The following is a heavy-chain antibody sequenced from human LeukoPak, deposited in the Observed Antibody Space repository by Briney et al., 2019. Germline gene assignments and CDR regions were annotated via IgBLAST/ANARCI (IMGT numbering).Heavy chain of an antibody. CDR2: ISYDGSNK. Sequence: GGSLRLSCAASGFTFSSYGMHWVRQAPGKGLEGVAVISYDGSNKYYADSVKGRFTISRDNSKNRLYLQMNSLRAEDTAVYYCAREVNNWNYALLDYWGQGTLVTVSS. D-gene: IGHD1-7*01. V-gene: IGHV3-30-3*01. J-gene: IGHJ4*02. CDR1: GFTFSSYG. CDR3: AREVNNWNYALLDY.